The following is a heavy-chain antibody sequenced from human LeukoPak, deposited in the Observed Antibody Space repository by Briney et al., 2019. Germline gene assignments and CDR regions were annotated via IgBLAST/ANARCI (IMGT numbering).Heavy chain of an antibody. J-gene: IGHJ4*02. Sequence: GGSLRLSCAASGFTFDDYAMHWVRQAPGKGLEWVSGISWNSGSIGYADSVKGRFTISRDNSKNTLYLQMNSLRAEDTAVYYCARDWTTRFGGAIGYWGQGTLATVSS. D-gene: IGHD3-16*01. CDR3: ARDWTTRFGGAIGY. CDR1: GFTFDDYA. V-gene: IGHV3-9*01. CDR2: ISWNSGSI.